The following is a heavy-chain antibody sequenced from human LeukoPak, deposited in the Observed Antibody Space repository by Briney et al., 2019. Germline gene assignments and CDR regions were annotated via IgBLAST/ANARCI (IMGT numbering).Heavy chain of an antibody. CDR1: GFTFSNAW. Sequence: GGSLRLSCAASGFTFSNAWMSWVRQAPGKGLEWVSSISSSSSYIYYADSVKGRFTISRDNAKNSLYLQMNSLRAEDTAVYYCAKDSRLQGLYYYYYMDVWGKGTTVTVSS. CDR2: ISSSSSYI. CDR3: AKDSRLQGLYYYYYMDV. V-gene: IGHV3-21*01. J-gene: IGHJ6*03. D-gene: IGHD4-11*01.